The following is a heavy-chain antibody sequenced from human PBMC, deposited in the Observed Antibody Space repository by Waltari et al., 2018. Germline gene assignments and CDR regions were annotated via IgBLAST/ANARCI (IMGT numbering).Heavy chain of an antibody. J-gene: IGHJ4*02. Sequence: QVQLQQWGAGLLKPSETLSLTCAVYGGSFSGYYWSWIRQPPGKGLEWIGEINHSGSTNYNPSLKSRVTISVDTSKNQFSLKLSSVTAADTAVYYCARGGDSSGWYEDYWGQGTLVTVSS. CDR1: GGSFSGYY. V-gene: IGHV4-34*01. CDR3: ARGGDSSGWYEDY. CDR2: INHSGST. D-gene: IGHD6-19*01.